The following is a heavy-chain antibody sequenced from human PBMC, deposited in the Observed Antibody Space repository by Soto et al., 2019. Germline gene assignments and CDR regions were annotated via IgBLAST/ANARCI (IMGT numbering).Heavy chain of an antibody. J-gene: IGHJ6*02. CDR1: GGSVSSGSYY. D-gene: IGHD3-3*01. CDR2: IYYSGST. CDR3: ARVGGTIFGVVTMHYSGMDV. Sequence: PSETXSLTCTVSGGSVSSGSYYWSWIRQPPGKGLEWIGYIYYSGSTNYNPSLKSRVTISVYTSKNQFSLKLSSVTAADTAVYYCARVGGTIFGVVTMHYSGMDVWGQGTTVTVSS. V-gene: IGHV4-61*01.